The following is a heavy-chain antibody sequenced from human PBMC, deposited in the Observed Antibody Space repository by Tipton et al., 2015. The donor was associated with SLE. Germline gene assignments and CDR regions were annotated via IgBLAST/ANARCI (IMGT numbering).Heavy chain of an antibody. V-gene: IGHV4-59*08. CDR2: ISYGGGT. CDR1: GGSVSSSY. D-gene: IGHD2-8*01. Sequence: TLSLTCTVSGGSVSSSYWVWIRQPPGKGLEWIGYISYGGGTNYNPSLKSRVTMSVDTAKKQFSLKVTSVTAADTAVYYCARGMLTWRGAIVGVDVWGQGTRVNVSS. CDR3: ARGMLTWRGAIVGVDV. J-gene: IGHJ6*02.